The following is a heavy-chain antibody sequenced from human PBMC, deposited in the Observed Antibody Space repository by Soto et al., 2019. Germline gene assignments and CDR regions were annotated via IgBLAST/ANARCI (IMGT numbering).Heavy chain of an antibody. Sequence: KISCKGSGYSFTSYWIGWVRQMPGKGLEWMGIIYPGDSDTRYSPSFQGQVTISADKSISTAYLQWSSLKASDTAMYYCARQWGTRRYSGYDYFDYWGQGTLVTVSS. V-gene: IGHV5-51*01. CDR1: GYSFTSYW. CDR2: IYPGDSDT. CDR3: ARQWGTRRYSGYDYFDY. J-gene: IGHJ4*02. D-gene: IGHD5-12*01.